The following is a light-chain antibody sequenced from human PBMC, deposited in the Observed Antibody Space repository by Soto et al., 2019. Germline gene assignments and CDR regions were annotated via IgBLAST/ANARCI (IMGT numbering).Light chain of an antibody. CDR3: HQYNNWPPRT. V-gene: IGKV3-15*01. CDR1: QSISNH. CDR2: GAS. Sequence: EIVMTQSPVTLSVSPGERATLSCRASQSISNHLAWYQQKPGQAPRLLIHGASTRATGIPARFSGSGSGTEFTLTISRLQSEDFAVYYCHQYNNWPPRTFGQGTKLEIK. J-gene: IGKJ2*01.